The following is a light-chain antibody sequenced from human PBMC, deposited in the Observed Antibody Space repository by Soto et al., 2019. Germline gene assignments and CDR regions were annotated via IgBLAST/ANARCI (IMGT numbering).Light chain of an antibody. J-gene: IGLJ2*01. Sequence: QSALTQPPSVSAAPGQKVTISCSGSSSNIGNNYVSWYQQLPGTAPKLLIYENKKRPSGIPDRFSGSKSGTSATLGITGLQTGDEADYYCGTWDSSLSALFGGGTKLTVL. CDR1: SSNIGNNY. CDR2: ENK. CDR3: GTWDSSLSAL. V-gene: IGLV1-51*02.